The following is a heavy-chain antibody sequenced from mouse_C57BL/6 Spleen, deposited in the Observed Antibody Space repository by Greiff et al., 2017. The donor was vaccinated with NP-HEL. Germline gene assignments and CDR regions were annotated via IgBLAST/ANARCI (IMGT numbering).Heavy chain of an antibody. V-gene: IGHV1-26*01. D-gene: IGHD2-12*01. J-gene: IGHJ2*01. CDR1: GYTFTDYY. CDR2: INPDDGGT. CDR3: ARLRREYYFDY. Sequence: EVQLQESGPELVKPGASVTISCKASGYTFTDYYMNWVKQRPGKSLEWIGDINPDDGGTNYNQNSKGKATLTVDKCHITAYMELRSLTSEDSAVYYCARLRREYYFDYWGQGTTLTVSS.